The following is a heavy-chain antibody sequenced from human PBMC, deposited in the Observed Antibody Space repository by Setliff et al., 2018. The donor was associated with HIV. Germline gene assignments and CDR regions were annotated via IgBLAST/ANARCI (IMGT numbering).Heavy chain of an antibody. J-gene: IGHJ6*03. D-gene: IGHD6-13*01. CDR2: ISRTSSYI. CDR1: GFTFSSYS. V-gene: IGHV3-21*01. CDR3: ARVGAAAGRYYYYHYMDV. Sequence: LRLSCAASGFTFSSYSMNWVRQAPGKGLEWVSFISRTSSYIYYADSLKGRFTISRDNANNTLYLQMNSLRVEDTAVYYCARVGAAAGRYYYYHYMDVWGKGTTVTVSS.